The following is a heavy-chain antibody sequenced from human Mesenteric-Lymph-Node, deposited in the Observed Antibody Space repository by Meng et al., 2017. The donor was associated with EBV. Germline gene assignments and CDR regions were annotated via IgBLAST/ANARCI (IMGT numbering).Heavy chain of an antibody. CDR1: GGSFSDYY. V-gene: IGHV4-34*01. D-gene: IGHD3-16*01. CDR3: AALGSFASSIDP. J-gene: IGHJ5*02. CDR2: VNHAGTT. Sequence: QVQLQQWGDGLLKPSGTLSLTCAVYGGSFSDYYWTWIRQPPGKGLEWIGEVNHAGTTIYNPSLESRVTISVDTSKNQFSLKLTSVTAADTAVYFCAALGSFASSIDPWGQGTLVTVSS.